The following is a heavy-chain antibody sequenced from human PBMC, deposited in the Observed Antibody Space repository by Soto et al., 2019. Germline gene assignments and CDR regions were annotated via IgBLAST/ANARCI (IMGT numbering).Heavy chain of an antibody. CDR1: GFTFSRYA. CDR2: INPSGDIT. Sequence: EEQLLESGGGLVQPGGSLRLSCAASGFTFSRYAMSWVRQAPGKGLEWVSVINPSGDITYYGDSVKGRFTISRDNSKNTLSLQMNRLSTEDTAVYYCANSLRPSALTTCYCDSRGQGTLVTVSS. V-gene: IGHV3-23*01. CDR3: ANSLRPSALTTCYCDS. D-gene: IGHD4-17*01. J-gene: IGHJ4*03.